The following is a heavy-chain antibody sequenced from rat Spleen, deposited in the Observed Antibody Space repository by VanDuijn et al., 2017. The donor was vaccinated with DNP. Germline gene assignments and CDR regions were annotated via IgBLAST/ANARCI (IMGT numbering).Heavy chain of an antibody. D-gene: IGHD1-9*01. V-gene: IGHV5-25*01. CDR3: TRGATYYGYNYYFDY. J-gene: IGHJ2*01. CDR1: GFTFINYD. CDR2: ISTGGHNT. Sequence: EVQLVESGGGLVQPGRSLKLSCAASGFTFINYDMVWVRQSPTKGLEWVASISTGGHNTYYPDSVKGRFTISRDNAKSTLYLQMNSLRSEDTATYYCTRGATYYGYNYYFDYWGQGVMVTVSS.